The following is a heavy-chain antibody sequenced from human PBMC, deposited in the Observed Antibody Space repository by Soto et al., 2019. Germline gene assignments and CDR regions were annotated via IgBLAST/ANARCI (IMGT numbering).Heavy chain of an antibody. D-gene: IGHD3-3*01. Sequence: LRLSCAASGFTFSSYGIHWVRHAPVKVLEWVAVIWYDGSNKYYADSVKGRFTISRDNSKNTLYLQMNSLRAEDTAVYYCRAYYDFWSGSPQNYYGMDVWGQGTTVTVSS. V-gene: IGHV3-33*01. CDR1: GFTFSSYG. CDR2: IWYDGSNK. CDR3: RAYYDFWSGSPQNYYGMDV. J-gene: IGHJ6*02.